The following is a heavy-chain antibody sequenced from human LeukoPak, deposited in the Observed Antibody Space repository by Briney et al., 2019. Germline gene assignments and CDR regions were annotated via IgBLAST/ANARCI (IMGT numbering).Heavy chain of an antibody. Sequence: ASVKVSCKASGYTFTSYGISWVRQAPGQGLEWMGWISAYNGNTNYAQKLQGRVTMTRDTSTSTVYMELSSLRSEDTAVYYCARAADYGGNGGVLDYWGQGTLVTVSS. D-gene: IGHD4-23*01. CDR1: GYTFTSYG. CDR2: ISAYNGNT. V-gene: IGHV1-18*01. J-gene: IGHJ4*02. CDR3: ARAADYGGNGGVLDY.